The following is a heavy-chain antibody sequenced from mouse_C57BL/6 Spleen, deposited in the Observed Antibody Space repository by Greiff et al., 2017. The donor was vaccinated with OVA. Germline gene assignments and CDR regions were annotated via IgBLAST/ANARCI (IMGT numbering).Heavy chain of an antibody. CDR1: GYAFSSSW. V-gene: IGHV1-82*01. CDR3: ARGYGPGAMDY. J-gene: IGHJ4*01. D-gene: IGHD1-1*02. CDR2: IYPGDGDT. Sequence: VQLQQSGPELVKPGASVKISCKASGYAFSSSWMNWVKQRPGKGLEWIGRIYPGDGDTNYNGKFKGKATLTADKSSSTAYMQLSSLTSEDSAVYFCARGYGPGAMDYWGQGTSVTVSS.